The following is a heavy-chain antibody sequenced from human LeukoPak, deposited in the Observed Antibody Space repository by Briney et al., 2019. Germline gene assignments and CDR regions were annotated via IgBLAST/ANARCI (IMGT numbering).Heavy chain of an antibody. V-gene: IGHV4-59*08. CDR2: IYYSGST. CDR1: GGAISSYY. CDR3: AKVAAAEGRYFDY. Sequence: SETLSLTCTVSGGAISSYYWSWIRQPPGKGLEWIGYIYYSGSTNYNPSLKSRVTISVDTSKNQFSLKLSSVTAADTAVYYCAKVAAAEGRYFDYWGQGTLVTVSS. D-gene: IGHD6-13*01. J-gene: IGHJ4*02.